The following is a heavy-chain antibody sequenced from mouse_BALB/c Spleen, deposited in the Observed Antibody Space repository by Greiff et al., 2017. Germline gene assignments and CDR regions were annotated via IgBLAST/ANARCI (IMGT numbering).Heavy chain of an antibody. CDR1: GFSLTSYG. V-gene: IGHV2-2*02. D-gene: IGHD2-10*01. Sequence: VQLQQSGPGLVQPSQSLSITCTVSGFSLTSYGVHWVRQSPGKGLEWLGVIWSGGSTDYNAAFISRLSISKDNSKSQVFFKMNSLQANDTAIYYCASPAYYGNYGFDYWGQGTTLTVSS. J-gene: IGHJ2*01. CDR2: IWSGGST. CDR3: ASPAYYGNYGFDY.